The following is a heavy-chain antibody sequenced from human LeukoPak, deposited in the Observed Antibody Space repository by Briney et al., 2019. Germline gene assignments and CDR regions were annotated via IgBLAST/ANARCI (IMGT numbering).Heavy chain of an antibody. CDR1: GYTFTSYG. D-gene: IGHD2-2*01. CDR2: INPNSGGT. J-gene: IGHJ6*02. V-gene: IGHV1-2*02. CDR3: ASGVVPAAMRYYYYGMDV. Sequence: ASVKVSCKASGYTFTSYGISWVRQAPGQGLEWMGWINPNSGGTNYAQKFQGRVTMTRDTSISTAYMELSRLRSDDTAVYYCASGVVPAAMRYYYYGMDVWGQGTTVTVSS.